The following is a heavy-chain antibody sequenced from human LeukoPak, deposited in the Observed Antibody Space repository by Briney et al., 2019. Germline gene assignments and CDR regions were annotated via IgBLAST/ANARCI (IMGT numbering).Heavy chain of an antibody. CDR3: ARAQSLRRPSLDV. CDR1: GYTFTSYY. J-gene: IGHJ6*02. V-gene: IGHV1-46*01. CDR2: INPSGGST. D-gene: IGHD2-2*01. Sequence: ASVKVSCKASGYTFTSYYMHWVRQAPGQGLEWMGIINPSGGSTSYAQKFQGRVTITADESTSTAYMELSSLRSEDTAVYYCARAQSLRRPSLDVWGQGTTVTVSS.